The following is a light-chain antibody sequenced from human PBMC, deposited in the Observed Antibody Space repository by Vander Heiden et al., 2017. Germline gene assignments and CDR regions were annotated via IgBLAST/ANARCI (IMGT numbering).Light chain of an antibody. CDR2: WAS. J-gene: IGKJ5*01. Sequence: DIVMTQSTDSLAVSLGERATINCKSSQSVLYSSNDKNYLAWYQQKPGQPPKLIIYWASTRESGVPDRFSGSGSGTDFTLTISSLQAEDVAVYYCQQDDTTLFTFGQGTRLEIK. V-gene: IGKV4-1*01. CDR3: QQDDTTLFT. CDR1: QSVLYSSNDKNY.